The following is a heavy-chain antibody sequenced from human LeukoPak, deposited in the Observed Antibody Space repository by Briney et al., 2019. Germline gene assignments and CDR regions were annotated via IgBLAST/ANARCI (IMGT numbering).Heavy chain of an antibody. Sequence: HGESLKISCEGSGYSFTNYWIGWVRQMPGKGLEGVGIIYPGDSDTRYSPSFQGQVTISADKSINTAFLQWSSLKASATAMYYCASDAAGIVVVPAAKRAFDIWGQGTLVTVSS. CDR2: IYPGDSDT. CDR3: ASDAAGIVVVPAAKRAFDI. J-gene: IGHJ3*02. D-gene: IGHD2-2*01. CDR1: GYSFTNYW. V-gene: IGHV5-51*01.